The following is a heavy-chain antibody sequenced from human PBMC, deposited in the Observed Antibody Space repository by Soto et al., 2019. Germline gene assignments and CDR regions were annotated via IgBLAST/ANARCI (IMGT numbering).Heavy chain of an antibody. Sequence: GWSLRLSCAASGFTFSSYGMHWVRQAPGKGLKWVALIWYDGSNKYYADSVKGRFTISRDNSKNTLYFQMNSLRAEDTAVYYCERDSRQLELPAGIDVWGQGTTVTVS. CDR1: GFTFSSYG. CDR3: ERDSRQLELPAGIDV. D-gene: IGHD1-1*01. J-gene: IGHJ6*02. V-gene: IGHV3-33*01. CDR2: IWYDGSNK.